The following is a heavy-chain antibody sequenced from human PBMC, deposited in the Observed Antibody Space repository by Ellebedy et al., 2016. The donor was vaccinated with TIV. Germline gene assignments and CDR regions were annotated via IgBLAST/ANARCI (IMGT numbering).Heavy chain of an antibody. D-gene: IGHD2-15*01. V-gene: IGHV4-30-4*01. CDR3: ARAVDGTDV. CDR2: IYNSGSS. CDR1: GGSISSGHYY. Sequence: SETLSLXXTVSGGSISSGHYYWSWIRQPPGKGLEWIGYIYNSGSSYFNPSVQSRVTISLDTSKNQFSLRLTSVTAADTAVYYCARAVDGTDVWGQGTTVTVSS. J-gene: IGHJ6*02.